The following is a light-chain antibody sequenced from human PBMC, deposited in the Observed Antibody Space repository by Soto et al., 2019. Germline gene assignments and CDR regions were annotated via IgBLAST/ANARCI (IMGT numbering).Light chain of an antibody. Sequence: QSVLTQPPSASGTPGQRVTMSCSGSRPNIGSNTVNWYQQFPGTAPKVLIYSNDQRPSGVPDRFSDSKSDTSASLAISGLQSEDEADYYCAAWDDSLKVVVFGGGTKLTVL. CDR1: RPNIGSNT. CDR2: SND. J-gene: IGLJ2*01. V-gene: IGLV1-44*01. CDR3: AAWDDSLKVVV.